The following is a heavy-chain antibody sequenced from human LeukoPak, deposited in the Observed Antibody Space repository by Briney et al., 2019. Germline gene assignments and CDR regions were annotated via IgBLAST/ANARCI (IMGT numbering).Heavy chain of an antibody. V-gene: IGHV4-30-2*01. J-gene: IGHJ4*02. CDR1: GGSISSGGYY. D-gene: IGHD1-20*01. Sequence: PSETLSLTCTVSGGSISSGGYYWSWIRQPPGKGLEWIGYIYHSGSTYYNPSLKSRVTISVDRSKNQFSLKLSSVTAADTAVYYCASSYALRTYNWSPYFDYWGQGTLVTVSS. CDR2: IYHSGST. CDR3: ASSYALRTYNWSPYFDY.